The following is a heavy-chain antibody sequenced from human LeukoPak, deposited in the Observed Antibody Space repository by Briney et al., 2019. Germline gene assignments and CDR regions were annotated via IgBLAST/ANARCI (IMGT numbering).Heavy chain of an antibody. V-gene: IGHV1-2*02. CDR2: INPNSGDT. J-gene: IGHJ4*02. D-gene: IGHD2-2*01. CDR3: AKDGPYCSSTSCYLDY. CDR1: GYTLSAYY. Sequence: ASVKVSCKASGYTLSAYYMHWVRQAPGQGLEWMGWINPNSGDTNYAQKFQGRVTMTRDTSINTAYMEVNRLRSDDTAVYYCAKDGPYCSSTSCYLDYWGQGTLVTVSS.